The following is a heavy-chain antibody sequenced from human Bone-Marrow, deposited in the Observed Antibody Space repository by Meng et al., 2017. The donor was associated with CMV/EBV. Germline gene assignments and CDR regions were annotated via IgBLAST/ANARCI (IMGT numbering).Heavy chain of an antibody. CDR2: IGNAGDT. CDR3: ARAFGSNYADWYFDL. CDR1: GFTLSSDD. J-gene: IGHJ2*01. D-gene: IGHD4-11*01. Sequence: ASGFTLSSDDMHWVRQATGKGLEWGSAIGNAGDTYYPGYVKGRFTISRENAKNSLYLQMNSLRAGDTAVYYCARAFGSNYADWYFDLWGRGTLVTVSS. V-gene: IGHV3-13*01.